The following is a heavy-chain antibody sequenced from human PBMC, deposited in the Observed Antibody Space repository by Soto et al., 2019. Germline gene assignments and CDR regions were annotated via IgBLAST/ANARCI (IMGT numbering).Heavy chain of an antibody. Sequence: VQLVEFGGGVVQPGRSLRLSVEASGLPFSSYAMHWVRQAPGKGRGWVAVISYDGSNKNYADSVKGRFTISRDNSKNTLYLQMNSLRAEDTAVYYCAREVGYDYVWGSDYWGQGTLVTVSS. CDR3: AREVGYDYVWGSDY. CDR2: ISYDGSNK. J-gene: IGHJ4*02. CDR1: GLPFSSYA. V-gene: IGHV3-30-3*01. D-gene: IGHD3-16*01.